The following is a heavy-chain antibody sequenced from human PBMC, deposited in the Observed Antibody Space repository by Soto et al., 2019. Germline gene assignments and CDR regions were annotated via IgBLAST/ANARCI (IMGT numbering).Heavy chain of an antibody. Sequence: SVKVSCKASGGTFISYASSWVRQAPGQGLEWMGGIIPIFGTANYAQKFQGRVTITADKSTSTAYMELSSLRSEDTAVYYCASTRDSSGYYSQYWGQGTLVTVSS. V-gene: IGHV1-69*06. CDR2: IIPIFGTA. CDR3: ASTRDSSGYYSQY. CDR1: GGTFISYA. J-gene: IGHJ4*02. D-gene: IGHD3-22*01.